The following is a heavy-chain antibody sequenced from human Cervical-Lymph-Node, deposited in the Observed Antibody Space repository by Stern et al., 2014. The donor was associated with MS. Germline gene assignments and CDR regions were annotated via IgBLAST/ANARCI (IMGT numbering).Heavy chain of an antibody. D-gene: IGHD6-13*01. CDR1: GFSFSRYA. CDR3: ASAYSSSHYYFDY. CDR2: IWYDGSNP. J-gene: IGHJ4*02. Sequence: QMPLVQSGGGVVQPGRSLRLSCAASGFSFSRYAMHWVRQAPGQGLEWVALIWYDGSNPYYADSVTGRFTISRDNFKNTLYLQMNSLRAEDTAVYYCASAYSSSHYYFDYWGQGTLVTVSS. V-gene: IGHV3-33*01.